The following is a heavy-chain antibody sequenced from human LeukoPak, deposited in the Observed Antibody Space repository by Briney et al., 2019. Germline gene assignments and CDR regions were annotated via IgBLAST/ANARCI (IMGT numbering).Heavy chain of an antibody. D-gene: IGHD4-17*01. Sequence: GGSLRLSCAASGFTVSSNYMSWVRQAPGKGLEWVSVIYSGGSTYYADSVKGRFTISRDNSKNTLYLQMNSLRAEDTAVYYCAKAAHTVTTNWFDPWGQGALVTVSS. CDR1: GFTVSSNY. CDR3: AKAAHTVTTNWFDP. V-gene: IGHV3-66*01. J-gene: IGHJ5*02. CDR2: IYSGGST.